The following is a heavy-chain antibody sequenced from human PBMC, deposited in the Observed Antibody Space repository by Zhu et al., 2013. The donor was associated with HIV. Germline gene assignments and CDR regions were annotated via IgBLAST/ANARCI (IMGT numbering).Heavy chain of an antibody. CDR2: INPSGGST. CDR1: GGTFSSYA. D-gene: IGHD3-3*01. CDR3: ARALITIFGVANDAFDI. Sequence: QVQLVQSGAEVKKPGSSVKVSCKASGGTFSSYAISWVRQAPGQGLEWMGIINPSGGSTTYAQKFQGRVTMTRDTSTSTVYMELSSLRSEDTAVYYCARALITIFGVANDAFDIWGQGTMVTVSS. V-gene: IGHV1-46*01. J-gene: IGHJ3*02.